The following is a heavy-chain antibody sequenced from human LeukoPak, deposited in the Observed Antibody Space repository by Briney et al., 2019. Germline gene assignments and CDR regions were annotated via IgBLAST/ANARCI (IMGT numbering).Heavy chain of an antibody. Sequence: PSETLSLTCAVSGASISSSNWWSWVRQPPGKGLEYIGEIYDSGSTNYNPSLKSRVTISVDKSNNQFSLRLSSVTAADTAVYYCARRPYYERSGHYWGFFHHWGQGTLVTVSS. CDR2: IYDSGST. D-gene: IGHD3-22*01. CDR1: GASISSSNW. J-gene: IGHJ1*01. V-gene: IGHV4-4*02. CDR3: ARRPYYERSGHYWGFFHH.